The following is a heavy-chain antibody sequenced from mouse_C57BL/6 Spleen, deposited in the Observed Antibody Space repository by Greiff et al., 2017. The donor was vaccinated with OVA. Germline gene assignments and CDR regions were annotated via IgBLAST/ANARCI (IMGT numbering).Heavy chain of an antibody. V-gene: IGHV1-72*01. Sequence: VQLQQSGAELVKPGASVKLSCKASGYTFTSYWMHWVKQRPGRGLEWIGRIDPNSGGTKYNEKFKSKATLTVDKPSSTAYMQLSSLTSEDSAVYYCARRYYGYEGLFYYAMDDWGQGASVTVSS. CDR2: IDPNSGGT. J-gene: IGHJ4*01. CDR3: ARRYYGYEGLFYYAMDD. CDR1: GYTFTSYW. D-gene: IGHD2-2*01.